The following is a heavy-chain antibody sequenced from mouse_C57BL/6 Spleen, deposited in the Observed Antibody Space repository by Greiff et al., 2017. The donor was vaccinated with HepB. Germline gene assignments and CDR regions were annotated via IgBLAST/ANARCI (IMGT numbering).Heavy chain of an antibody. D-gene: IGHD1-1*01. CDR3: ASTYNYGSSYFDI. Sequence: VQLQQSGAELVKPGASVKMSCKASGYTFTSYWITWVKQRPGQGLEWIGDIYPGSGSTNYNEKFKSKATLTVDTSSSTAYMQPSSLTSEDSAVYHCASTYNYGSSYFDILGQGTTLTVSS. CDR1: GYTFTSYW. CDR2: IYPGSGST. J-gene: IGHJ2*01. V-gene: IGHV1-55*01.